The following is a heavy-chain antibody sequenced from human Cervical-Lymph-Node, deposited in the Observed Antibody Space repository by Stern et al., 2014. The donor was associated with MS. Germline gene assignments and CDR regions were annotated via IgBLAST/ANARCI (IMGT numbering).Heavy chain of an antibody. CDR3: AKGEYSSSKPTIDY. J-gene: IGHJ4*02. Sequence: DQLVQSGGLLVQPGGSLRLSCAASGLNFPNYAMNWVRQAPGKGLEWVSSITGNGGRTYYADSVKGRFSISRDNSKNALYLQMNSLRAEDTAVYYCAKGEYSSSKPTIDYWGQGTLVTVSS. V-gene: IGHV3-23*04. D-gene: IGHD6-6*01. CDR2: ITGNGGRT. CDR1: GLNFPNYA.